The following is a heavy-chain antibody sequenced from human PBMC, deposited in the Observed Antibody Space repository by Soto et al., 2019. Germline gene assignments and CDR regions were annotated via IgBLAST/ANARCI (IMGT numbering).Heavy chain of an antibody. V-gene: IGHV3-23*01. D-gene: IGHD2-8*01. CDR2: ISGSGGST. CDR1: GFTFSSYA. Sequence: GGSLRLSGAASGFTFSSYAMSWVRQAPGKGLEWVSAISGSGGSTYYADSVKGRFTISRDNSKNTLYLQMNSPRAEDTAVYYCAKYSRVWDGYNYFDYWGQGTLVTVSS. CDR3: AKYSRVWDGYNYFDY. J-gene: IGHJ4*02.